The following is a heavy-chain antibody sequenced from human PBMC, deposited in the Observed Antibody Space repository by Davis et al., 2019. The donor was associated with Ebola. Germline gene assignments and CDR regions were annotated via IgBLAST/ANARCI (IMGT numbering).Heavy chain of an antibody. CDR2: IIPIFGTA. CDR1: GGTFSSYA. J-gene: IGHJ4*02. V-gene: IGHV1-69*13. Sequence: AASVKVSCKASGGTFSSYAIGWVRQAPGQGLEWMGGIIPIFGTANYAQKFQGRVTITADESTSTVYMELSSLRSEDTAVYYCARDGAVAKLFDYWGQGTLVTVSS. D-gene: IGHD6-19*01. CDR3: ARDGAVAKLFDY.